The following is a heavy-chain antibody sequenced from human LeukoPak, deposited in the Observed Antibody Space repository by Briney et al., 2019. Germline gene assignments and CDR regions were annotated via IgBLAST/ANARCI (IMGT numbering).Heavy chain of an antibody. Sequence: PSETLSLTCTVSGGSISSGSYYWSWIRQPAGKGLEWIGRIYTSGSTNYNPSLKSRVTISVDTSKNQFSLKLSSVTAADTAVYYCARSEGDQLLYYYYYMDVWGKGTTVTVSS. CDR2: IYTSGST. CDR3: ARSEGDQLLYYYYYMDV. D-gene: IGHD2-2*01. CDR1: GGSISSGSYY. V-gene: IGHV4-61*02. J-gene: IGHJ6*03.